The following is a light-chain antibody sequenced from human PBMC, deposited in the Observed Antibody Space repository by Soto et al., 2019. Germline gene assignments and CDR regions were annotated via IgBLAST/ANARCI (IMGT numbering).Light chain of an antibody. J-gene: IGKJ5*01. V-gene: IGKV3-11*01. CDR3: QQRSNWPIIT. Sequence: EIVLTQSPATLSLSPVERATLSCRGSQTVRNNYLAWYQQKPGQAPRLLLYDTSKRATGIPARFSGSGSGTDFTLTISSLEPEDFAVYYCQQRSNWPIITFGQGTRLEIK. CDR2: DTS. CDR1: QTVRNNY.